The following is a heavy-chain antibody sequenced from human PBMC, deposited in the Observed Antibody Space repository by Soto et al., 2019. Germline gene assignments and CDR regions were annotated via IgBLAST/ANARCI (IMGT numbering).Heavy chain of an antibody. CDR1: GYTFSNHG. CDR2: IGAYNGNT. D-gene: IGHD6-6*01. J-gene: IGHJ6*03. CDR3: ARVRQLVVYFYYYMDV. Sequence: QVQLLQSGAEVKKPGASVKVSCKASGYTFSNHGITWVRQAPGQGLEWMGWIGAYNGNTHYTQSLQGRVTMTTDTSTSTAYMELRGLRSDDTAVYYCARVRQLVVYFYYYMDVGGKGTTVTVSS. V-gene: IGHV1-18*01.